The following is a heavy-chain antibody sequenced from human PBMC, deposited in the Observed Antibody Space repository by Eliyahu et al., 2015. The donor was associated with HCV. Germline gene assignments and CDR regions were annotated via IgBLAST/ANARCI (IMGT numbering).Heavy chain of an antibody. CDR1: GGSISSNSYY. V-gene: IGHV4-39*01. CDR2: IYYSGST. J-gene: IGHJ3*02. D-gene: IGHD4-17*01. Sequence: QLQLQESGPGLVKPSETLSLTCTVSGGSISSNSYYWGWIRQPPGKGLEWIGSIYYSGSTYYNPSLKSRVTISVDTSKNQFSLKLSSVTAAYTAVYYCARGTTVWAFDIWGQGTMVTVSS. CDR3: ARGTTVWAFDI.